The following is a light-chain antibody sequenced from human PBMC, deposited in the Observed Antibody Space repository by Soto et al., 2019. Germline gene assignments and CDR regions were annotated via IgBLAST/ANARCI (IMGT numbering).Light chain of an antibody. Sequence: EFVLTPSPVTLSLSPGDRATLSCRASQSVSSYLAWYQQKPGQAPRLLIYDASDRATGIPARFSGSGSGTDFTLTISSLEPEDFAVYYCQQFSSYPLTFGGGTKVDIK. J-gene: IGKJ4*01. CDR3: QQFSSYPLT. CDR2: DAS. V-gene: IGKV3-11*01. CDR1: QSVSSY.